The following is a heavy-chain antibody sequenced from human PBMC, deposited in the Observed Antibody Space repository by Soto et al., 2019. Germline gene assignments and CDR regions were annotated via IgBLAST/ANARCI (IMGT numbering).Heavy chain of an antibody. CDR1: GGSISSSNW. Sequence: QVQLQESGPGLVKPSGTLSLTCAVSGGSISSSNWWSWVRQPPGKGWEWIGEIYHGGSTNYNPSLQSRVTISVDKSKNQFSLKLSPVTAADTAVYYCARVFGDESPGYFDYWGQGTLVTVSS. D-gene: IGHD3-10*01. J-gene: IGHJ4*02. V-gene: IGHV4-4*02. CDR3: ARVFGDESPGYFDY. CDR2: IYHGGST.